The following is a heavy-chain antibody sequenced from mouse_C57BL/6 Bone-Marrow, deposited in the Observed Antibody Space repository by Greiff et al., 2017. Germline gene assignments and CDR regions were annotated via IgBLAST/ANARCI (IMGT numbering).Heavy chain of an antibody. J-gene: IGHJ1*01. CDR2: IYPGSGGT. CDR1: GYTFTSYW. CDR3: SRPYYGNYWYFDV. Sequence: QVQLQQPGAELVKPGASVKLSCKASGYTFTSYWMTWVKQRPGQGLEWIGDIYPGSGGTNYNQKFKSKATLTVDTSSSTAYMQLSSLTSEDAAVCDCSRPYYGNYWYFDVWGPGTTVTVSS. V-gene: IGHV1-55*01. D-gene: IGHD2-10*01.